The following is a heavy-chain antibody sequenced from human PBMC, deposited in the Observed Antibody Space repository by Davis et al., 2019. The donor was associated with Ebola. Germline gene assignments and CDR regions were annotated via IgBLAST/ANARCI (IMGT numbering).Heavy chain of an antibody. J-gene: IGHJ6*02. CDR3: ARDPFHGMDV. CDR1: GGSISSYY. Sequence: GSLRLSCTVSGGSISSYYWSWIRQPPGKGLEWIGYIYYSGSTNYNPSLKSRVTISVDTSKNQFSLKLSSVTAADTAVYYCARDPFHGMDVWGQGTTVTVSS. CDR2: IYYSGST. V-gene: IGHV4-59*01.